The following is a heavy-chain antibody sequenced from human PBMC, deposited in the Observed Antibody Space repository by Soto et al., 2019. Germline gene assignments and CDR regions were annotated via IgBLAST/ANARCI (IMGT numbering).Heavy chain of an antibody. D-gene: IGHD3-22*01. Sequence: ESGPTLVNPTQTLTLTCTFSGFSLSTSGVGVGWIRQPPGKALEWLALIYWDDDKRYSPSLKSRLTITKDTSKNQVVLTMTNMDPVDTATYYCAHTPGGVYDSSGHDAFDIWGKGTMVTVS. J-gene: IGHJ3*02. CDR1: GFSLSTSGVG. CDR3: AHTPGGVYDSSGHDAFDI. V-gene: IGHV2-5*02. CDR2: IYWDDDK.